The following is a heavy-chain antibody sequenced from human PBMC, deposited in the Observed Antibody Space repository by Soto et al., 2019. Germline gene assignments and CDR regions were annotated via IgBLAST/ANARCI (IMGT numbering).Heavy chain of an antibody. Sequence: EVQLLESGGGLVQPGGSLRLSCAASGFTFRNYAMSWVRQAPGKGLEWVSGISGSGDSTYYADSVKGRFTISRDSSKNTMYLQMNSLRGDETAVYYCAQAHRWGQGTLVIVSS. J-gene: IGHJ4*02. CDR2: ISGSGDST. V-gene: IGHV3-23*01. CDR1: GFTFRNYA. CDR3: AQAHR.